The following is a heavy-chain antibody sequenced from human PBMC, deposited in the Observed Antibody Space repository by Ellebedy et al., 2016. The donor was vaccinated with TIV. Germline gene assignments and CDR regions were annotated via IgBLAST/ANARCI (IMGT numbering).Heavy chain of an antibody. Sequence: PGGSLRLSCAASGFSLTGSDLHWVRRPAGKGLEWVSASGAAGDTYYPDSVRGRVTISRESAKNSFYLQMNSLTAGDTAVYYCARGGPGGDNWFFGLWGRGTRVTVSS. CDR2: SGAAGDT. D-gene: IGHD3-10*01. CDR1: GFSLTGSD. J-gene: IGHJ2*01. V-gene: IGHV3-13*01. CDR3: ARGGPGGDNWFFGL.